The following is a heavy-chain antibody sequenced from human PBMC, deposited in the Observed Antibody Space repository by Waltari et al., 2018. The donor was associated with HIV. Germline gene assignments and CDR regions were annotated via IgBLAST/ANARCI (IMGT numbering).Heavy chain of an antibody. CDR3: ASWYSSSSEAFFDY. CDR1: GGSISSSSYA. Sequence: QLQLQESGPGLVKPSETLSLTCTVSGGSISSSSYAWGWIRQPPGKGLEWIGSMYYSGSTYYNPSLKSRVTISVDTSKNQFSLKLSSVTAADTAVYYCASWYSSSSEAFFDYWGQGTLVTVSS. V-gene: IGHV4-39*01. J-gene: IGHJ4*02. D-gene: IGHD6-13*01. CDR2: MYYSGST.